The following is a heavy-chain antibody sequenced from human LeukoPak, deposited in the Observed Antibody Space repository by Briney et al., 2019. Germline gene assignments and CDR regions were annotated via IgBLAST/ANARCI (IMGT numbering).Heavy chain of an antibody. CDR1: GVSISSYY. CDR3: ARGDTVTTNRLGWFDP. D-gene: IGHD4-17*01. V-gene: IGHV4-4*07. J-gene: IGHJ5*02. Sequence: SETLSLTCSVSGVSISSYYWTWIRQPAGKGLEWIGRIYTSGSTNYNLGLKSRVTMSVDTSKNQFSLKLTSVTAADTAVYYCARGDTVTTNRLGWFDPWGQGTQVTVSS. CDR2: IYTSGST.